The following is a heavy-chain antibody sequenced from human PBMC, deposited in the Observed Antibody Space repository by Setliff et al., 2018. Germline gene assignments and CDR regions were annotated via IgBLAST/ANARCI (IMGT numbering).Heavy chain of an antibody. J-gene: IGHJ3*02. D-gene: IGHD3-22*01. V-gene: IGHV3-30*02. Sequence: LRLSCAASGFTFSSFGMYWVRQAPGKGLEWVAYIRFDESHKYYGDSVKGRFTISRDISTNTLFLQMNSLRAEDAAVYYCAKSVTMIVPGAFDIRGQGTKVTVSS. CDR1: GFTFSSFG. CDR2: IRFDESHK. CDR3: AKSVTMIVPGAFDI.